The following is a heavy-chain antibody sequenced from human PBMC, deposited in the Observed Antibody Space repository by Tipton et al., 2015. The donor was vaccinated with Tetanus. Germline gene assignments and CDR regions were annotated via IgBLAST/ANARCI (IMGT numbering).Heavy chain of an antibody. CDR2: IYSTSTT. V-gene: IGHV3-53*01. J-gene: IGHJ4*02. Sequence: SLRLSCAASGFSVSNNYLSWVRQAPGKGLEWVSIIYSTSTTYYVDSVKGRFTISRDNAKNSLYLQMNSLRDEDTAIYYCASGPNLWTTSLDYWGQGTLVTVSS. CDR1: GFSVSNNY. CDR3: ASGPNLWTTSLDY. D-gene: IGHD3/OR15-3a*01.